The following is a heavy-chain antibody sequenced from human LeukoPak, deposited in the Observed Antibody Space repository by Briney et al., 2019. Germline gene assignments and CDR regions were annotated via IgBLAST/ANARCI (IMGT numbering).Heavy chain of an antibody. Sequence: GGSLRLSCVVSGFIVSSNYMSLVRQAPWKGLELVAVIYSGGSTYYADSVKGRFTISRDNSKNTLYLQMNSLRAEDTAVYYCARLKKEIAVAGGMYYYYYYMDVWGKGTTVTISS. D-gene: IGHD6-19*01. J-gene: IGHJ6*03. CDR1: GFIVSSNY. V-gene: IGHV3-66*04. CDR3: ARLKKEIAVAGGMYYYYYYMDV. CDR2: IYSGGST.